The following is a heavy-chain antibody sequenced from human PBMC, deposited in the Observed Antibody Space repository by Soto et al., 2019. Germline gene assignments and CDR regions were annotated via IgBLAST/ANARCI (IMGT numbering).Heavy chain of an antibody. Sequence: EVQLVESGGGLVQPGGSLRLSCAVSGFTFSSHAMNWVRQAPGKRLEWVAYIHSIRSIIYYADSVKGRFTISRDNAKNSLYLHMDSLRDADTAVYYCARDARNADYDYWGQGTVVTVSS. D-gene: IGHD1-1*01. CDR1: GFTFSSHA. CDR2: IHSIRSII. J-gene: IGHJ4*02. CDR3: ARDARNADYDY. V-gene: IGHV3-48*02.